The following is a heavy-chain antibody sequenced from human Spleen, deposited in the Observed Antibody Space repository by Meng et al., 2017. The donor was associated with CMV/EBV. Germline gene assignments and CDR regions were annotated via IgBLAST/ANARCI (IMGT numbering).Heavy chain of an antibody. CDR2: ISSSGSTI. Sequence: GESLKISCAASGFTFNDYYMSWIRQAPGKGLEWVSYISSSGSTIYYADSVKGRFTISRDNAKNSLYLQMNSLRAEDTAVYYCARDLAITIFGVVTKNYYYYGMDVWGQGTTVTVSS. CDR3: ARDLAITIFGVVTKNYYYYGMDV. J-gene: IGHJ6*02. D-gene: IGHD3-3*01. V-gene: IGHV3-11*04. CDR1: GFTFNDYY.